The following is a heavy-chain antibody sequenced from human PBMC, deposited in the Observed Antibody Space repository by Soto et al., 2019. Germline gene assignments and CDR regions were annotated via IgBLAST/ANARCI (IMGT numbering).Heavy chain of an antibody. J-gene: IGHJ6*02. CDR1: GGSFSGYY. CDR2: INHSGST. Sequence: QVQLQQWGAGLLKPSETLSLTCAVYGGSFSGYYWSWIRQPPGQGLEWMGEINHSGSTNYNPSLKSRVTISVDTSKNQCSLKLSSVTAADTAVYYCARGRKVVVPAARYYYYGMDVWGQGTTVTVSS. V-gene: IGHV4-34*01. CDR3: ARGRKVVVPAARYYYYGMDV. D-gene: IGHD2-2*01.